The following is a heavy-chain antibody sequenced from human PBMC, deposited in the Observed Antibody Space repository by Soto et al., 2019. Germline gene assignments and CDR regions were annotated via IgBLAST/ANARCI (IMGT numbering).Heavy chain of an antibody. CDR1: GFTFSSYA. D-gene: IGHD6-19*01. J-gene: IGHJ4*02. V-gene: IGHV3-23*01. Sequence: EVQLLESGGGLVQPGGSMRLSCAASGFTFSSYAMSWVRQAPGRGLEWVSAISGSGGSTYYADSVKGRFTISRDNSKNAMYRQMNSLRAEDTAVYYCAKSGSAGWYFHFDYWGQGTLVTVSS. CDR3: AKSGSAGWYFHFDY. CDR2: ISGSGGST.